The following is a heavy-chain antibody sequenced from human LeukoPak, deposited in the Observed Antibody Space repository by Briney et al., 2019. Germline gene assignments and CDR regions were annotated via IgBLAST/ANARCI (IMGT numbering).Heavy chain of an antibody. Sequence: PSETLSLTCAVSGYSISSGYYWSWIRQPAGKGLEWIGRIYTSGSTNYNPSLKSRVTMSVDTSKNQFSLKLSSVTAADTAVYYCARTGGGSSSVYYYGMDVWGQGTTVTVSS. CDR1: GYSISSGYY. CDR2: IYTSGST. CDR3: ARTGGGSSSVYYYGMDV. J-gene: IGHJ6*02. D-gene: IGHD6-6*01. V-gene: IGHV4-4*07.